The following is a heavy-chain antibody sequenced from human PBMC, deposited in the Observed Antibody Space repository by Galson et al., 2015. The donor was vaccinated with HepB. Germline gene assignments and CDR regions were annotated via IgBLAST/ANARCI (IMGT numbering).Heavy chain of an antibody. V-gene: IGHV3-74*01. Sequence: SLRLSCAASGFTFSGFWMHWVRQVPGKGLVWVSRIKTDGSEANYADSVEGRFTISRDNAKNTLNLQMNNLRAEDTAVYFCVRDGHHWNFDCWGQGTLVAVSP. J-gene: IGHJ4*02. CDR2: IKTDGSEA. CDR1: GFTFSGFW. D-gene: IGHD1-1*01. CDR3: VRDGHHWNFDC.